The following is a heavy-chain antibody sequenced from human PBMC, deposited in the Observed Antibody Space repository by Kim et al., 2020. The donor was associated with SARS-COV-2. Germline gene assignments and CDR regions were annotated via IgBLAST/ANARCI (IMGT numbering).Heavy chain of an antibody. CDR1: GGTFSSYA. CDR2: IIPIFGTA. V-gene: IGHV1-69*13. J-gene: IGHJ4*02. D-gene: IGHD3-22*01. CDR3: ARDALHYDSSGYSRYYFDY. Sequence: SVKVSCKASGGTFSSYAISWVRQAPGQGLEWMGGIIPIFGTANYAQKFQGRVTITADESTSTAYMELSSLRSEDTAVYYCARDALHYDSSGYSRYYFDYWGQGTLVTVSS.